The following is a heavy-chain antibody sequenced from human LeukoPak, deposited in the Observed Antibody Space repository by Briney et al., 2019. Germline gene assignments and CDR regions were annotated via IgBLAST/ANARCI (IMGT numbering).Heavy chain of an antibody. Sequence: GGSLRLSCAASGFSFSVYWMSWVRQAPGKGLEWVANIKQDGSEKYYVDSVKGRFTISRDNAKNSLYLQMNSLRAEDTAVYYCASIPGFDGDYEGNWFDPWGQGTLVTVSS. CDR2: IKQDGSEK. CDR3: ASIPGFDGDYEGNWFDP. D-gene: IGHD4-17*01. J-gene: IGHJ5*02. V-gene: IGHV3-7*01. CDR1: GFSFSVYW.